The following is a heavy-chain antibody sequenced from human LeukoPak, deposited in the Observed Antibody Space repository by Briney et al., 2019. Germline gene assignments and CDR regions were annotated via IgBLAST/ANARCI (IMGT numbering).Heavy chain of an antibody. J-gene: IGHJ2*01. CDR2: FYTSGST. CDR3: AKVAGSRYFDL. V-gene: IGHV4-4*07. D-gene: IGHD6-19*01. Sequence: SETLSLTCTVSGGSISTYYWSWIRQPAGKGLEWIGRFYTSGSTSYNPSLKSRVTMSVDTSKNQFSLNLTFVTAADTAVYYCAKVAGSRYFDLWGRGTLVTVSS. CDR1: GGSISTYY.